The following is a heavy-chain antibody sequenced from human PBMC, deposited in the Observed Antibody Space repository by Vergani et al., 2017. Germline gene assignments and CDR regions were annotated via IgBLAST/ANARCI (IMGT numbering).Heavy chain of an antibody. Sequence: EVQLVESGGGLVKPGGSLRLSCAASGFTFSSYSMNWVRQAPGKGLELVSSISSSSSYIYYADSVKGRFTIPRDNAKNSLYLQMNSLGAEETAVYYGAGGRVYSYGYGYFDYWGQGTLVTVSS. CDR2: ISSSSSYI. V-gene: IGHV3-21*01. CDR1: GFTFSSYS. D-gene: IGHD5-18*01. CDR3: AGGRVYSYGYGYFDY. J-gene: IGHJ4*02.